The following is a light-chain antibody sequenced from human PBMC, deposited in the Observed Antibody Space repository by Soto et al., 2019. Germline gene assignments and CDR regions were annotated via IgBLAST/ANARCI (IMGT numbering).Light chain of an antibody. CDR1: TGAVTSGYY. V-gene: IGLV7-43*01. CDR2: STS. Sequence: QAVVTQEPSLTVSPGGTVTLTCASSTGAVTSGYYPNWFQQKPGQAPRALIYSTSNQHSGTPARFSGSLLGGKAALTLSGVQPEDEAEYYCLLYYGGAYVVFGGGTKVTVL. J-gene: IGLJ2*01. CDR3: LLYYGGAYVV.